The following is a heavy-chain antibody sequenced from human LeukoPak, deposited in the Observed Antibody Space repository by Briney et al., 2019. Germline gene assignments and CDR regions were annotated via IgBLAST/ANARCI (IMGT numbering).Heavy chain of an antibody. CDR2: INPNSGGT. J-gene: IGHJ4*02. CDR3: ARDHVTDTAMVE. CDR1: GYTVTDYY. D-gene: IGHD5-18*01. Sequence: ASVKVSCKASGYTVTDYYIHWVRQAPGQGLGWMGWINPNSGGTNYAQNFQGRVTMSRDTSISTAYMELSRLISDDTAVYYCARDHVTDTAMVEWGQGTLVTVSS. V-gene: IGHV1-2*02.